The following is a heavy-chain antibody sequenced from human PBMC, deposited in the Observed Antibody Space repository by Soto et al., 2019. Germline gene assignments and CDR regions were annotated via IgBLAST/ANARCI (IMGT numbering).Heavy chain of an antibody. D-gene: IGHD6-19*01. CDR1: GGSVSSGSYY. J-gene: IGHJ4*02. CDR3: AFGYSSGWYGKDY. Sequence: SETLSLTCTVSGGSVSSGSYYWSWIRQPPGKGLEWIGYIYYSGSTNYNPSLKSRVTISVDTSKNQFSLKLSSVTAADTAVYNCAFGYSSGWYGKDYWGQGTLVTVSS. CDR2: IYYSGST. V-gene: IGHV4-61*01.